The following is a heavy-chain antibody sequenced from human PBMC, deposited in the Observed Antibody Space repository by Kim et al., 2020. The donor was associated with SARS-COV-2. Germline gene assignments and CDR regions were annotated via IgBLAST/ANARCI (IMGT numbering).Heavy chain of an antibody. CDR1: GFTFSSYG. CDR3: ATHSLTKAFDI. V-gene: IGHV3-30*03. Sequence: GGSLRLSCAASGFTFSSYGMHWVRQAPGKGLEWVAVISYDGSKKYYADSVKGRFTISRDNSKNTLYLQMNSLRAEDTAVYYCATHSLTKAFDIWGQGTLVTVSS. CDR2: ISYDGSKK. J-gene: IGHJ3*02. D-gene: IGHD1-1*01.